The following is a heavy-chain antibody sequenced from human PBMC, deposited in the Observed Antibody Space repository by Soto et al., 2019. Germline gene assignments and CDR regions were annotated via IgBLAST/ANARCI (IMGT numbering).Heavy chain of an antibody. Sequence: GESLKISCKGSGYRFSIYWIGWVRQMPGKGLEWVGNIYPGDSRSTYSPSYQGQVIISADKSIDTAYLQWSSLKASDTAIYYCARARYSTWTVAFDVWGQGTMVTVSS. V-gene: IGHV5-51*01. CDR1: GYRFSIYW. CDR3: ARARYSTWTVAFDV. J-gene: IGHJ3*01. D-gene: IGHD1-26*01. CDR2: IYPGDSRS.